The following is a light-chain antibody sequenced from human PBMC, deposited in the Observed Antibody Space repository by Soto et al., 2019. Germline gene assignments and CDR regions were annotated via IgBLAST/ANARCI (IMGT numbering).Light chain of an antibody. CDR1: SGDVGGYNY. CDR2: DVN. CDR3: CSYAGSYTWV. Sequence: QSSLTQPRSVSGSPGQSVTISCTGTSGDVGGYNYVSWYQQHPGKAPKLMIYDVNKRPSGVPDRFSGSKSGNTASLTISGLQAEDEADYYGCSYAGSYTWVFGGGTKVTVL. V-gene: IGLV2-11*01. J-gene: IGLJ3*02.